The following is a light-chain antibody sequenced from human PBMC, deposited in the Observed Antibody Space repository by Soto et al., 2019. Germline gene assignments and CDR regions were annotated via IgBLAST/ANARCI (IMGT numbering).Light chain of an antibody. Sequence: EIVLTQSPGTLSLSPGERAVLSCRASQSVNNNYLAWYQRKPGRAPRLLIYGASSRATGIRDRFIGSGSGTDFTLTITRLEPEDFAVYFCQPYGSSPPTFGQG. J-gene: IGKJ1*01. CDR1: QSVNNNY. CDR3: QPYGSSPPT. V-gene: IGKV3-20*01. CDR2: GAS.